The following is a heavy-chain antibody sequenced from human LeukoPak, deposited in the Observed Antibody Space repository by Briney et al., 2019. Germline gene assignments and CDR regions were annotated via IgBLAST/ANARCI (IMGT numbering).Heavy chain of an antibody. D-gene: IGHD3-10*01. CDR2: ISAYNGNT. CDR3: ARALGTYYYGSGSYYNVGY. Sequence: ASVKVSCKASGYTFTSYGISWVRQAPGQGLEWMGWISAYNGNTNYAQKLQGRVTMTIDTSTSTAYMELRSLRSDDTAVYYCARALGTYYYGSGSYYNVGYWGQGTLVTVSS. J-gene: IGHJ4*02. CDR1: GYTFTSYG. V-gene: IGHV1-18*01.